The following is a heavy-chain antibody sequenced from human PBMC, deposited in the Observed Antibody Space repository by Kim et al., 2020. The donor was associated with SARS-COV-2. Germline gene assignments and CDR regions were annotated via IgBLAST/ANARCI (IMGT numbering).Heavy chain of an antibody. Sequence: GGSLRLSCAASGFTFSSYSMNWARQAPGKGLEWVSSISSRSSYIYYADSVKGRFTISRDDAENSLYLQMNSLRAEDTAGYYCAREKHDKGEYRWGQGTL. D-gene: IGHD1-1*01. CDR3: AREKHDKGEYR. V-gene: IGHV3-21*06. CDR2: ISSRSSYI. CDR1: GFTFSSYS. J-gene: IGHJ4*02.